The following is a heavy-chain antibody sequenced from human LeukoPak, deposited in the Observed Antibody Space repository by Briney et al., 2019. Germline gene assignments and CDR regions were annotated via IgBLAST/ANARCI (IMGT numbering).Heavy chain of an antibody. J-gene: IGHJ4*02. CDR2: IYYSGST. CDR3: ARLWPPGVVAAFLDY. CDR1: GGSINSGNYY. D-gene: IGHD2-15*01. V-gene: IGHV4-39*01. Sequence: SETLSLTCNVSGGSINSGNYYWGWIRQPPGKGLEWIGSIYYSGSTYYNPSLKSRVTISVDTSKNQFSLKLSSVTAADTAVYYCARLWPPGVVAAFLDYWGQGTLVTVSS.